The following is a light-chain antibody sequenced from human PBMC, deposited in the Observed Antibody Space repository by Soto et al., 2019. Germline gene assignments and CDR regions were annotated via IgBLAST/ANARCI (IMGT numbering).Light chain of an antibody. CDR3: QYAYSKNT. CDR2: ATF. V-gene: IGKV1-39*02. CDR1: QNLRTS. Sequence: DIQMTQSPSSLSASVGDRVTIACRASQNLRTSLNWYQQNPGKAPKLLIYATFNFDSEVPSRFSGSGSGTDFSNNICSLQPEDFATDDCQYAYSKNTCGGGPKVEIK. J-gene: IGKJ4*01.